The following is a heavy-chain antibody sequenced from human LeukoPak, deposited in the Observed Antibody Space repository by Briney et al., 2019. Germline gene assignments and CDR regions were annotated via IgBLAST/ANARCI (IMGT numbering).Heavy chain of an antibody. CDR1: GASISSYY. V-gene: IGHV4-4*07. CDR3: ARDRREAPDYYYYMDV. Sequence: SETLSLTCTVSGASISSYYWSWIRQPAGKGLEWIGRIYTSGSTNYNPSLKSRVTMSIDKSNNRFSLKLSSVTAADTAVYYCARDRREAPDYYYYMDVWGKGTTVTVSS. CDR2: IYTSGST. D-gene: IGHD1-26*01. J-gene: IGHJ6*03.